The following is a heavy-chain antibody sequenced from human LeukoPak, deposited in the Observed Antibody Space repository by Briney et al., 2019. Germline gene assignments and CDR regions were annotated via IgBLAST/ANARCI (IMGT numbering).Heavy chain of an antibody. CDR2: INPSGGST. V-gene: IGHV1-46*01. Sequence: ASGKVSCKASGYTFTCYYMHWVRQAPGQGLEWMGIINPSGGSTSYAQKFQGRVTITRDTSTSTVYMELSILRSEDTAVYYCATARDDYIWGSYRYVSWFDPWGQGTLVTVSS. CDR3: ATARDDYIWGSYRYVSWFDP. CDR1: GYTFTCYY. D-gene: IGHD3-16*02. J-gene: IGHJ5*02.